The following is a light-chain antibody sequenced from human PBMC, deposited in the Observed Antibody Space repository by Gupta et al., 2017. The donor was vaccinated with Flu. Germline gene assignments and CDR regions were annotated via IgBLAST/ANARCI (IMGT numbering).Light chain of an antibody. J-gene: IGLJ2*01. CDR2: GNR. V-gene: IGLV1-40*01. CDR1: SSNIGAGYD. CDR3: QSYENSRNDGI. Sequence: QSLPTQPPSVSPAPGQRVTISCTGSSSNIGAGYDVHWYQPLPGTAPKVLMSGNRDRPSGVPARFSGSKSGTSASLAIAGLQAEDEAFYYCQSYENSRNDGIFGGGTKLTVL.